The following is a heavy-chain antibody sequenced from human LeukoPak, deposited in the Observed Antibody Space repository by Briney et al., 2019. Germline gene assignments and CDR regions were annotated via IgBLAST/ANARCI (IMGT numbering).Heavy chain of an antibody. D-gene: IGHD2-2*02. CDR2: INTDGSST. CDR3: AERECSSTSCYTGDAFDI. CDR1: GFTFSSYW. V-gene: IGHV3-74*01. Sequence: GGSLRLSCAASGFTFSSYWMHWVRQAPGKGLVWVSRINTDGSSTSYADSVKGRFTISRDNAKNTLYLQMNSLRAEDTAVYYCAERECSSTSCYTGDAFDIWGQGTMVTVSS. J-gene: IGHJ3*02.